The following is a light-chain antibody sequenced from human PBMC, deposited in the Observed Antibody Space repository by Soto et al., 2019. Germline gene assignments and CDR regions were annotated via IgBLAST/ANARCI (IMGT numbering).Light chain of an antibody. CDR2: DVT. CDR3: ASYTTASTYV. V-gene: IGLV2-14*01. J-gene: IGLJ1*01. CDR1: SSDVGGYNY. Sequence: QSVLTQPASVSGSPGQSITISCTGTSSDVGGYNYVSWYQRHPGQAPRLMVYDVTNRASVASDRFSVSKSGNTVSLTISGLQAEDEADYYCASYTTASTYVFGTGTKLTVL.